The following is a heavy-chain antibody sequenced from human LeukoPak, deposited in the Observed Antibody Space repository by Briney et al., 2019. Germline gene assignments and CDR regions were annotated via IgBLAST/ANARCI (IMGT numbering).Heavy chain of an antibody. CDR3: ARDLEIRGIGDAFDL. V-gene: IGHV3-66*01. J-gene: IGHJ3*01. D-gene: IGHD3-10*01. CDR2: IKSDGTT. CDR1: GYTVSRHY. Sequence: GGSLRLSCVASGYTVSRHYISWVRQAPGKGLEWVSVIKSDGTTYSADYVKGRFTVSRDKSKNTVYLQMKSLRVEDTAVYYCARDLEIRGIGDAFDLWGQGTMVTVSS.